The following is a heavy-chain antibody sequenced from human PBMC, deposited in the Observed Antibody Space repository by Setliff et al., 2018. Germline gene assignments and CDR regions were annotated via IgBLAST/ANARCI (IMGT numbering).Heavy chain of an antibody. V-gene: IGHV4-38-2*01. Sequence: SLTCAVSGYSISSDYYWGWIRQPPGKGLEWIGSMYHSGSTYYNPSLKSRVTISVDTSKNQFSLKLNYVTAADTAVYYCARALGYCSRTSCYADAFDIWGQGTMVTV. CDR1: GYSISSDYY. CDR3: ARALGYCSRTSCYADAFDI. J-gene: IGHJ3*02. CDR2: MYHSGST. D-gene: IGHD2-2*01.